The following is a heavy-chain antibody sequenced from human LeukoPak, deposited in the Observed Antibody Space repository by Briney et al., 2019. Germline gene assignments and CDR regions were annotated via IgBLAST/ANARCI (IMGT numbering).Heavy chain of an antibody. Sequence: AGGSLRLSCAASGFTFSIYDMHWVRQAPGKGLEWVAFIRYDGSNKYYADSVKGRFTISRDNSKNTLYLQMNSLRAEDTAVYYCAKDSYMSSGPSEWGQGTLVT. J-gene: IGHJ4*02. CDR1: GFTFSIYD. V-gene: IGHV3-30*02. D-gene: IGHD6-19*01. CDR2: IRYDGSNK. CDR3: AKDSYMSSGPSE.